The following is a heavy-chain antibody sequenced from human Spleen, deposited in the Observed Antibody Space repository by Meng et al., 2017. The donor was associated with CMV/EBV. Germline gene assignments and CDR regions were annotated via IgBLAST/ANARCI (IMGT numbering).Heavy chain of an antibody. CDR3: AKGESFDV. Sequence: GGSLRLSCAASGFTFSDYGMHWVRQAPGKGLEWVAFIRYDGSNEYYADSVKGRLTISRDNSKSTLFLQMNSLRPEDTAVYYRAKGESFDVWGQGTTVTVSS. V-gene: IGHV3-30*02. J-gene: IGHJ6*02. CDR2: IRYDGSNE. CDR1: GFTFSDYG. D-gene: IGHD2/OR15-2a*01.